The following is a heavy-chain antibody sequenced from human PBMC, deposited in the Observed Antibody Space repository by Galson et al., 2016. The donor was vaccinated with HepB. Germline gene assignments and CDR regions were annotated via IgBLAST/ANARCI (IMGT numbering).Heavy chain of an antibody. J-gene: IGHJ4*02. D-gene: IGHD2-2*01. V-gene: IGHV1-58*01. CDR1: GFTFTSFA. Sequence: SVKVSCKASGFTFTSFAVQWVQQARGQRLEWIGRTVVGSGNTTYAQKFQESVTVTRDMSTATVYMELSSLRPEDTAIYYCAAVLYCGNVNCYPPRDHWGQGTLVTVSS. CDR2: TVVGSGNT. CDR3: AAVLYCGNVNCYPPRDH.